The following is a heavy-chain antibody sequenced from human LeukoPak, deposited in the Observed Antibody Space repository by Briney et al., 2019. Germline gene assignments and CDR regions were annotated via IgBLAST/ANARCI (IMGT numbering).Heavy chain of an antibody. CDR2: IRSGGSPI. J-gene: IGHJ4*02. D-gene: IGHD3-3*01. Sequence: PGGSLRLSCTASGFSFSSYSMNWVRQAPGKGLEWVSYIRSGGSPIYYADSVQGRFTISRDNAKNSLFLQMNSLRDEDTAIYYCTRDPEALDFWGQGTLVTVSS. V-gene: IGHV3-48*02. CDR3: TRDPEALDF. CDR1: GFSFSSYS.